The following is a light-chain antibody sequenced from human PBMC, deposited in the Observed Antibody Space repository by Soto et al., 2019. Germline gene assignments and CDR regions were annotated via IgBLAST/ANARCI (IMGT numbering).Light chain of an antibody. CDR1: NIGSKS. CDR3: QVWDSSSDHYV. V-gene: IGLV3-21*04. J-gene: IGLJ1*01. Sequence: SYELTQPPSVSVAPGKTARITCGGNNIGSKSVHWHQQKPGQAPVLVIYYDSDRPSGIPERFSGSNSGNTATLTISRVEAGDEADYYCQVWDSSSDHYVFGTGTKLHRP. CDR2: YDS.